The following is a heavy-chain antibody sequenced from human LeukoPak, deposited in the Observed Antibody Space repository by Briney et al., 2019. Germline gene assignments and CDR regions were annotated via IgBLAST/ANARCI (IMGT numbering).Heavy chain of an antibody. CDR3: AKTRNLST. V-gene: IGHV3-23*01. Sequence: GGSLRLSCAAPEFTFSTYVMTWVRQAPGKGLEWVSSIDGGGSRTFYADSVKGRFTISRDNSKNMLYLHMNTLRADDTALYYCAKTRNLSTWGQGTLVTVSS. J-gene: IGHJ5*02. CDR1: EFTFSTYV. CDR2: IDGGGSRT.